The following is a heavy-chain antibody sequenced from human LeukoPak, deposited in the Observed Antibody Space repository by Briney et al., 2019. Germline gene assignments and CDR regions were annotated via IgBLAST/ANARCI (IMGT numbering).Heavy chain of an antibody. D-gene: IGHD3-22*01. V-gene: IGHV5-10-1*01. CDR2: IDPSDSYS. J-gene: IGHJ4*02. Sequence: GESLKISCKGSGYSFTNYGISWVRRMPGKGLDWMGRIDPSDSYSNYGPSFQGHVTISADRSISTAYLQWRSLKASDTAMYYCARQLDYYDKRDYWGQGTLVTVAS. CDR1: GYSFTNYG. CDR3: ARQLDYYDKRDY.